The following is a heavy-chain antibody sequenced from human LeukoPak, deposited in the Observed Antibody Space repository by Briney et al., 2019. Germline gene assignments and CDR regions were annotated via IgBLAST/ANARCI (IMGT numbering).Heavy chain of an antibody. J-gene: IGHJ4*02. CDR3: ARGGRRAVAGRGYFDY. CDR1: GYTFTAYY. Sequence: ASVKVSCKASGYTFTAYYMHWVRQAPGQGLEWMGRINPNSGDAIYAQNFQGRVAVTRDTSISTAYMELSRLRSDDTAVYYCARGGRRAVAGRGYFDYWGQGTLVTVSS. D-gene: IGHD6-19*01. CDR2: INPNSGDA. V-gene: IGHV1-2*06.